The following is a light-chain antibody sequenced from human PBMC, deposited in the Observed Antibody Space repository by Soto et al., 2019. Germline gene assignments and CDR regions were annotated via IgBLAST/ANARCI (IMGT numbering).Light chain of an antibody. Sequence: QSVLTRPPSVSAAPGQKVTISCSGSSSNIGNNYVSWYQQLPGTAPKLLIYDNNKRPSGIPDRFSGSKSGTSATLGISGLRTGDEADYYCGSWDTSLNALIFGGGTQLTVL. V-gene: IGLV1-51*01. CDR3: GSWDTSLNALI. CDR2: DNN. CDR1: SSNIGNNY. J-gene: IGLJ2*01.